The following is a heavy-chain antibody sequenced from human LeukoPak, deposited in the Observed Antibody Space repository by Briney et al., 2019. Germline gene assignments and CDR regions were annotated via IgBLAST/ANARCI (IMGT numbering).Heavy chain of an antibody. CDR2: MYYSGTT. J-gene: IGHJ4*02. V-gene: IGHV4-39*01. Sequence: SETLPLTCTVSGGSISSGSYYWGWIRQPPGKGLEWIASMYYSGTTFYSPSLKSRVTISVDTSKNQLSLKLGSVTAADTAVYYCARHPPRDGSAFDYWGQGTLVTASS. CDR3: ARHPPRDGSAFDY. CDR1: GGSISSGSYY.